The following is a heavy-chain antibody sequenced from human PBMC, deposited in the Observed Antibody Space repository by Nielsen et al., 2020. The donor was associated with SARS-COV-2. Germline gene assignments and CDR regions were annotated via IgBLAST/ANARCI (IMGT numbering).Heavy chain of an antibody. CDR3: ARAGGYYSYYYGMDV. CDR1: GGSISSYY. D-gene: IGHD2-15*01. CDR2: IYYSGST. J-gene: IGHJ6*02. V-gene: IGHV4-59*01. Sequence: SETLSLTCTVSGGSISSYYWSWIRQPPGKGLEWIGYIYYSGSTNYNPSLKSRVTISVDTSKNQFSLKLSSVTAADTAVYYCARAGGYYSYYYGMDVWGQGTTVTVSS.